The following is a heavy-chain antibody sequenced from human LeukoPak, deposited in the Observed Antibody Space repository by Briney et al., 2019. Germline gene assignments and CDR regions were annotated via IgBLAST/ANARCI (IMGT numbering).Heavy chain of an antibody. CDR1: GYSISSGYC. CDR2: IYHSGST. CDR3: ARLSMDY. Sequence: SETLSLTCAVSGYSISSGYCWGWIRQPPGKGLEWIGSIYHSGSTYYNPSPKSRVTISVDTSKNQFSLKLSSVTAADTAVYYCARLSMDYWGQGTLVTVSS. D-gene: IGHD3-16*02. J-gene: IGHJ4*02. V-gene: IGHV4-38-2*01.